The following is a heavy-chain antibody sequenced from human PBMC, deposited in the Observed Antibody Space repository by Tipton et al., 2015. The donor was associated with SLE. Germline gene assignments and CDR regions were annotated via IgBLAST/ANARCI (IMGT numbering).Heavy chain of an antibody. J-gene: IGHJ4*02. CDR2: INGGGERT. V-gene: IGHV3-23*01. Sequence: SLRLSCAASGFTFSGYAMSWIRQAPGKGLEWISSINGGGERTYYADSVKGRFLISRDNSKNTVYLEMDTLRAEDTAVYYCAKGAKRFLEWLYSDFWGQGVLVTVSS. CDR3: AKGAKRFLEWLYSDF. D-gene: IGHD3-3*01. CDR1: GFTFSGYA.